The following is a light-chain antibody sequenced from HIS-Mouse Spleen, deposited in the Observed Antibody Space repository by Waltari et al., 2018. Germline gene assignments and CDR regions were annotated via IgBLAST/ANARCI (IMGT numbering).Light chain of an antibody. V-gene: IGLV2-14*01. Sequence: QSALTQPASVSGSPGQSITISCTGTSSDVGRYNYVAWYQQHPGKAPNLMIYEVSNRPSGVSNRFSGSKSGNTASLTISGLQAEDEADYYCSSYTSSSTLVFGGGTKLTVL. J-gene: IGLJ3*02. CDR1: SSDVGRYNY. CDR3: SSYTSSSTLV. CDR2: EVS.